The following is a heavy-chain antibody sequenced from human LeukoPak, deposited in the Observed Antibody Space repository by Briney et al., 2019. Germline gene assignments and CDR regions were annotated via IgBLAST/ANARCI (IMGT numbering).Heavy chain of an antibody. CDR3: AREGAVGDILTGYFDY. CDR2: IIPIFGTA. J-gene: IGHJ4*02. Sequence: ASVMVSCKASGGTFSSYAISWVRQAPGQGLEWMGGIIPIFGTANYAQKVQGRVTITADESTSTAYMELSSLRSEDTAVYYCAREGAVGDILTGYFDYWGQGTLVTVSS. D-gene: IGHD3-9*01. CDR1: GGTFSSYA. V-gene: IGHV1-69*01.